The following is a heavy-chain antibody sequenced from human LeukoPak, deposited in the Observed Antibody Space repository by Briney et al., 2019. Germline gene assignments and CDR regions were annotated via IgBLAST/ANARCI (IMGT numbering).Heavy chain of an antibody. CDR2: VYYSGNT. CDR3: ARVSARYSSLLGRYYYYYMDV. V-gene: IGHV4-39*07. Sequence: PSETLSLTCTVSGGSITSSSYYWGWIRQPPGKGLEWIGSVYYSGNTYYNSSLKSRVTISVDTSKNQFSLKLSSVTAADTAVYYCARVSARYSSLLGRYYYYYMDVWGKGTTVTVSS. CDR1: GGSITSSSYY. D-gene: IGHD6-19*01. J-gene: IGHJ6*03.